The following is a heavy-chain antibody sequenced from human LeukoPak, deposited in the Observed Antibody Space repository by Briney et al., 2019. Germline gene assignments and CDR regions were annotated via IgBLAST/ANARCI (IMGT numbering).Heavy chain of an antibody. Sequence: GRSLRLSCAASGFTFSSYAMHWVRQAPGKGLEWVAVISYDGSKKYYADSVKGRFTISRDNSKNTVHLQMNSLRAEDTAVYYCAKGKRLRYFDRTKYYFDYWGQGTLVTVSS. V-gene: IGHV3-30*04. J-gene: IGHJ4*02. CDR3: AKGKRLRYFDRTKYYFDY. CDR2: ISYDGSKK. CDR1: GFTFSSYA. D-gene: IGHD3-9*01.